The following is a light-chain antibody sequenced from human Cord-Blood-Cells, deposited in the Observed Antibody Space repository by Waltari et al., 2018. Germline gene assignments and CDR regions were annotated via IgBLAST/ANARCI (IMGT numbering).Light chain of an antibody. J-gene: IGLJ1*01. CDR2: EVS. CDR3: CSYAGSSTLYV. V-gene: IGLV2-23*02. CDR1: SSDVGSSNL. Sequence: QSALTQPASVSGSPGQSITLSCTGTSSDVGSSNLLSRYQQHPGKAPKLMIYEVSKRPSGVSNRFSGSKSGNTASLTISGLQAEDEADYYCCSYAGSSTLYVFGTGTKVTVL.